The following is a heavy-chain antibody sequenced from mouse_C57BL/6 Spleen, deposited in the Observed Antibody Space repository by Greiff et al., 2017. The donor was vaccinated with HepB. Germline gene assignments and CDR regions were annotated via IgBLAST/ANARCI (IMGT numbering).Heavy chain of an antibody. CDR3: ARASYYGVAEYYAMDY. V-gene: IGHV1-9*01. CDR1: GYTFTGYW. J-gene: IGHJ4*01. Sequence: VQLQESGAELMKPGASVKLSCKATGYTFTGYWIEWVKQRPGHGLEWIGEILPGSGSTNYNEKFKGKATFTADTSSNTAYMQLSSLTTEDSAIYYCARASYYGVAEYYAMDYWGQGTSVTVSS. CDR2: ILPGSGST. D-gene: IGHD1-1*01.